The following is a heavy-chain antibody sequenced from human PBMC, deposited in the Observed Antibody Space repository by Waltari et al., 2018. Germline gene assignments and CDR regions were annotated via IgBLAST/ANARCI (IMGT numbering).Heavy chain of an antibody. CDR1: GYSISSGYY. V-gene: IGHV4-38-2*02. J-gene: IGHJ6*03. Sequence: HVQLQESGPGLVKPSETLSLTCTVSGYSISSGYYWGWIRQPPGKGLEWIGSIYHSGSTNYNPSLKSRVTLSVDTSKNQFSLKLNSVTAADTAIYYCVTTTGTVTSGFYYYYMDVWGKGTTVTVSS. CDR2: IYHSGST. D-gene: IGHD4-17*01. CDR3: VTTTGTVTSGFYYYYMDV.